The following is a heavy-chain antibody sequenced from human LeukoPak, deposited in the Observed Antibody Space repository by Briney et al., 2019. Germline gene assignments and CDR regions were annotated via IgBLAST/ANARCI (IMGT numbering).Heavy chain of an antibody. Sequence: GGSLRLSCAASGFTFSSYAMSWVRQAPGKGLEWVSAISGSGGSTYYADSVKVRFTISRDNSKNTLYLQMNSLRAEDTAVYYCAKDLKEYYYDSSGHDYWGQGTLVTVSS. D-gene: IGHD3-22*01. CDR2: ISGSGGST. CDR1: GFTFSSYA. J-gene: IGHJ4*02. V-gene: IGHV3-23*01. CDR3: AKDLKEYYYDSSGHDY.